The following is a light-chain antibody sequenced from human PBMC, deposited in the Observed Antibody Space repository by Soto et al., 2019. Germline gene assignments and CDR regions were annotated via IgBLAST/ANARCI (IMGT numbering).Light chain of an antibody. CDR3: QQYGSSPFT. Sequence: EIVSTQSPGTLSLSPGERATLSCRASQNVGSNYLAWYQQKPGQAPRLLIYGASSRATGIPDRFSGSGSGTDFTLTISRLEPEDFAVYYCQQYGSSPFTFGPGTKVDIK. CDR1: QNVGSNY. J-gene: IGKJ3*01. V-gene: IGKV3-20*01. CDR2: GAS.